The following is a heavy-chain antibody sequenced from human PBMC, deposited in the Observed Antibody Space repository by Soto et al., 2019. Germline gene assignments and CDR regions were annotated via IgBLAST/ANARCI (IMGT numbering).Heavy chain of an antibody. CDR2: ISGGGGST. Sequence: EVQLLESGGGLVQPGGSWRLSCAAFEFTFSSLPMSWVRQAPGKGLEWVSAISGGGGSTYYADSVKGRFTISRDNSKNTLYLQMNSLRAEDTAVYYCAKVAVAGTGEAFDIWGQGTMVTVSS. CDR1: EFTFSSLP. J-gene: IGHJ3*02. CDR3: AKVAVAGTGEAFDI. D-gene: IGHD6-19*01. V-gene: IGHV3-23*01.